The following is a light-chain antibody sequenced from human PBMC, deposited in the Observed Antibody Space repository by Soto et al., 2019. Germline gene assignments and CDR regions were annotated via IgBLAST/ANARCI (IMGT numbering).Light chain of an antibody. CDR3: HQYFTLPS. CDR1: QTVFTGASNKNY. V-gene: IGKV4-1*01. Sequence: IVMTQAPASLTVSLGERATINCKSSQTVFTGASNKNYLAWYQHKPGQAPKLFMYWATARESGVPDRFRGSGFGTDFTLTITAVQAEDVAFDYCHQYFTLPSFGGGTKVEI. CDR2: WAT. J-gene: IGKJ4*01.